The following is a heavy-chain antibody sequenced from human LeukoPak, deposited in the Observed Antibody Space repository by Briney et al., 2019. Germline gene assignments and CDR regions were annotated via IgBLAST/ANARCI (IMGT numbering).Heavy chain of an antibody. CDR3: ARESYDSSGYYYVGWFDP. D-gene: IGHD3-22*01. CDR2: IIPIFGTA. J-gene: IGHJ5*02. V-gene: IGHV1-69*13. Sequence: SVKVSCKASGGTFSSYAISWVRQVPGQGLEWMGGIIPIFGTANYAQKFQGRVTITADESTSTAYMELSSLRSEDTAVYYCARESYDSSGYYYVGWFDPWGQGTLVTVSS. CDR1: GGTFSSYA.